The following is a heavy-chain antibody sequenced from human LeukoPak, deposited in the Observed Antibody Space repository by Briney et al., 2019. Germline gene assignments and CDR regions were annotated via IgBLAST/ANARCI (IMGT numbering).Heavy chain of an antibody. CDR1: GFSSSNYW. V-gene: IGHV3-7*01. CDR3: LRDRGHSTFDY. D-gene: IGHD4-23*01. Sequence: GSLTLSCAVSGFSSSNYWIACVRHAPEEGLEWVDKMKEDGGEINYVGSVKGRYTISRDNANNSLDLQIISQKVDDTAVYYCLRDRGHSTFDYWGQGTLVIVS. J-gene: IGHJ4*02. CDR2: MKEDGGEI.